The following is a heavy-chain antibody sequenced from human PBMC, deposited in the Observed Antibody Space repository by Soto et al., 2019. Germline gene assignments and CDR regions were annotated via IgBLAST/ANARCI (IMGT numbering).Heavy chain of an antibody. Sequence: SETLSLTCAVSSGSISSSNWWSWVRQPPGKGLEWIGEIYHSGSTNYNPSLKSRVTISVDKSKNQFSLKLSSVTAADTAVYFCAIVCSLHLGELSFYYYYMDVWGKGTTVTVSS. CDR2: IYHSGST. V-gene: IGHV4-4*02. CDR3: AIVCSLHLGELSFYYYYMDV. D-gene: IGHD3-16*02. J-gene: IGHJ6*03. CDR1: SGSISSSNW.